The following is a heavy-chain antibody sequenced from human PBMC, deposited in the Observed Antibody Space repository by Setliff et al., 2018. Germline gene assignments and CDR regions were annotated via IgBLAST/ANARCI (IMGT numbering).Heavy chain of an antibody. CDR1: GYTFTSYD. V-gene: IGHV1-8*02. Sequence: ASVKVSCKASGYTFTSYDINWVRQATGQGLEWMGWMNPNSGNTGYAQKFQGRVTMTRNTSISTAYMELSSLRSEDTAVYYCARDAPKVVDKFDLWGQGTKVTVS. D-gene: IGHD3-22*01. J-gene: IGHJ3*01. CDR3: ARDAPKVVDKFDL. CDR2: MNPNSGNT.